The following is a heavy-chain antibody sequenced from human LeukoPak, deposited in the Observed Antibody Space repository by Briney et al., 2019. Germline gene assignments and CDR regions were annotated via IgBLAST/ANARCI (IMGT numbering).Heavy chain of an antibody. J-gene: IGHJ4*02. CDR3: AKDPPGYSYGTWDY. V-gene: IGHV3-30*18. CDR2: ISYDGSNK. Sequence: GRSLRLSCAASGFTFSSCGMHWVRQAPGKGLEWVAVISYDGSNKYYADSVKGRFTISRDNSKNTLYLQMSSLRAEDTAVYYCAKDPPGYSYGTWDYWGQGTLVTVSS. D-gene: IGHD5-18*01. CDR1: GFTFSSCG.